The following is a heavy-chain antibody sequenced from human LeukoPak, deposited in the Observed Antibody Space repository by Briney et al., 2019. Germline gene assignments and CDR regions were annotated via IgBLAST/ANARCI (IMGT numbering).Heavy chain of an antibody. CDR2: ISPDGSKT. Sequence: GGSLRLSCAASGLAFSTYGMHWVRQAPGKGLEWVAVISPDGSKTDSLESVKGRFTVSRDNSNNTLYLQINSVKAEDTAVYFCAKNPISGPQKHYYYGLDVWGQGTSVTVSS. V-gene: IGHV3-30*18. D-gene: IGHD6-19*01. CDR3: AKNPISGPQKHYYYGLDV. CDR1: GLAFSTYG. J-gene: IGHJ6*02.